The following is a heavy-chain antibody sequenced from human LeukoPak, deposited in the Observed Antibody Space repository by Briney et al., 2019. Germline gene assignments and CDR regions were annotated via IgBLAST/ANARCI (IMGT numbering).Heavy chain of an antibody. CDR2: VYYSGST. Sequence: KPSETLSLTCNVSGDSITSGAFYWAWIRQSPGKGLEWIGNVYYSGSTQYNPSLRGRVSTSMDKTKNQFSLNLNSVSVTDTAIYYCARRDYAAWFDPWGQGTLVTVSS. D-gene: IGHD4/OR15-4a*01. CDR1: GDSITSGAFY. CDR3: ARRDYAAWFDP. V-gene: IGHV4-39*01. J-gene: IGHJ5*02.